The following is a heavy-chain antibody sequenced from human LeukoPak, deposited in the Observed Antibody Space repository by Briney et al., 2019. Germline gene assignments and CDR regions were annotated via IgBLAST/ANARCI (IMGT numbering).Heavy chain of an antibody. Sequence: ASVRVSCKASGYTFSHYGINWVRQAPGQGLEWMGWNSAYNGNTNYAQNLQGRVTMTAGTSTSIAYMELRSLRPDDTAVYYCVRDGGGLYYYYYMDVWGTGTTVTVSS. D-gene: IGHD3-16*01. CDR1: GYTFSHYG. J-gene: IGHJ6*03. CDR3: VRDGGGLYYYYYMDV. CDR2: NSAYNGNT. V-gene: IGHV1-18*01.